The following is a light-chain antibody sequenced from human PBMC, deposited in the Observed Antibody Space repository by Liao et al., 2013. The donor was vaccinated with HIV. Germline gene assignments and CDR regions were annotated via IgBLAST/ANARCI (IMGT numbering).Light chain of an antibody. Sequence: YVLTQPPSVSVAPGRTAAITCDGINIGSRRVHWYQQRPGQAPVLLIYYDNDRPSGTPERFSGSTSGNTATLTISRAEAGDEADYYCQLWDRSSAHPCVFGPGTKVTVL. CDR3: QLWDRSSAHPCV. CDR2: YDN. J-gene: IGLJ1*01. V-gene: IGLV3-21*04. CDR1: NIGSRR.